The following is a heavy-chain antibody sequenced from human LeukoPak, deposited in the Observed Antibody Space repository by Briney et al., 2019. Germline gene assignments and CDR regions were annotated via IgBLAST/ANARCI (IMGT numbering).Heavy chain of an antibody. D-gene: IGHD1-1*01. CDR3: KRVSRALDGFDY. CDR1: VYTLWHCCVQS. V-gene: IGHV3-21*01. Sequence: SGGSLRLSCAASVYTLWHCCVQSTVWVRQAPGKGLEWVSYISSSSTSISYADSVGGRFSISRDNKLISQYRIINRLTDEDTGDQYSKRVSRALDGFDYWGQGTLVIVSS. CDR2: ISSSSTSI. J-gene: IGHJ4*02.